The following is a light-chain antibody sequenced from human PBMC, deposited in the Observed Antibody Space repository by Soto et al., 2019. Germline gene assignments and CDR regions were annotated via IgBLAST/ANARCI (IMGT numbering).Light chain of an antibody. J-gene: IGLJ3*02. CDR2: EGG. V-gene: IGLV2-23*01. CDR1: SNDVGSYNL. CDR3: CSYAGRYTWV. Sequence: QSALTQPASVSGSPGQSITISCTGTSNDVGSYNLVSWYQQHPGKAPRLVIYEGGRRPSGVSNRFSCSKSGTPASLTISGLQAEDEADYYCCSYAGRYTWVFGGGTKLTVL.